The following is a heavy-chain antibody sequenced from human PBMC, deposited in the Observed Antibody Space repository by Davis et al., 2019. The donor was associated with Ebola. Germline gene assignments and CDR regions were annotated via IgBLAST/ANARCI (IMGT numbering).Heavy chain of an antibody. CDR3: AKEGQVAGHSYFDS. V-gene: IGHV3-23*01. CDR1: GFNFNGYS. J-gene: IGHJ4*02. CDR2: TAGGGYT. Sequence: PGGSLRLSCVASGFNFNGYSMSWVRQAPGKGLEWVSTTAGGGYTYYADSMKGRFTASRDNSRNTLYLQMINLRGEDTAVYYCAKEGQVAGHSYFDSWGQGSLVTVSS.